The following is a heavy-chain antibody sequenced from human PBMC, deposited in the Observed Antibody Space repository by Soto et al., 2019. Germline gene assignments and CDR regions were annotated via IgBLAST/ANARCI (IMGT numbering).Heavy chain of an antibody. J-gene: IGHJ4*02. CDR2: ISAYNGNT. Sequence: QVRLVQSGAEVKKPGASVKVSCKASGYTFTSYGISWVRQAPGQGLEWMGWISAYNGNTNYAQKLQGRVTMTTDTSTSTAYMELRSLRADDTAVYYCARQPYYYDSSGLGNFDYWGQGTLVTVSS. D-gene: IGHD3-22*01. V-gene: IGHV1-18*04. CDR1: GYTFTSYG. CDR3: ARQPYYYDSSGLGNFDY.